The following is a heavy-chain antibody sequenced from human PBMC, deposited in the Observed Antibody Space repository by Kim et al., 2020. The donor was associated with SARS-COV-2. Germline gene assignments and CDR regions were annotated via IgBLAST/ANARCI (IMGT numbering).Heavy chain of an antibody. CDR3: AKVGAGSVYFWLDT. D-gene: IGHD6-25*01. J-gene: IGHJ5*02. CDR1: GFTFSNFG. V-gene: IGHV3-23*01. CDR2: LSGSGTAT. Sequence: GGSLRLSCAASGFTFSNFGMTWVRQAPGKGLEWVSSLSGSGTATYYADSVRGRFTISRDNSRNSLFLQMNNLRVEDTAVYYCAKVGAGSVYFWLDTWGRGTLVTVSP.